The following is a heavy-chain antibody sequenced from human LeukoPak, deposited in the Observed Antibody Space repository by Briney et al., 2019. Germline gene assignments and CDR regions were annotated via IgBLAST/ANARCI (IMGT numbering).Heavy chain of an antibody. V-gene: IGHV3-15*01. CDR2: IKSKIDGGTA. CDR3: NTVYYYGSGSYSGY. Sequence: GGSLRLSCAASGFTFYNAWMSWVRQAPGKGLGWVGRIKSKIDGGTADYAAPVKGRFTMSRDDSKNMLYLQMNSLKTEDTAVYYCNTVYYYGSGSYSGYWGQGTLVTVSS. J-gene: IGHJ4*02. CDR1: GFTFYNAW. D-gene: IGHD3-10*01.